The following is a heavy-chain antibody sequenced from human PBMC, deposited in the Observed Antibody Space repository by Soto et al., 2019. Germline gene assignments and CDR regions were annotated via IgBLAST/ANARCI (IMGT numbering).Heavy chain of an antibody. CDR3: ARDHGCSSTSCYPWFDP. CDR1: GGTFSSYT. CDR2: IIPILGIA. D-gene: IGHD2-2*01. V-gene: IGHV1-69*04. Sequence: SVKVSCKASGGTFSSYTISWVRQAPGQGLEWMGRIIPILGIANYAQKFQGRVTITADKSTSTAYMELSSLRSEDTAVYYCARDHGCSSTSCYPWFDPWGQGTLVTVSS. J-gene: IGHJ5*02.